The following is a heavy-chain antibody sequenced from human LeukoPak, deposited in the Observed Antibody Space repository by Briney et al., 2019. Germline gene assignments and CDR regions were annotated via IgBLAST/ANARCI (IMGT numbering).Heavy chain of an antibody. J-gene: IGHJ3*02. CDR1: GFTFSSYA. D-gene: IGHD3-16*02. CDR3: AKDKHLRFVVTMGASDS. V-gene: IGHV3-23*01. CDR2: ITGTTALT. Sequence: PGGSLRLSCAASGFTFSSYAMTWVRQAPGKGLEWVSTITGTTALTYYAGSVKSRFTISVDNSKNTLYLQMNSLRAEDTAMYYCAKDKHLRFVVTMGASDSWGQGTMVSVSS.